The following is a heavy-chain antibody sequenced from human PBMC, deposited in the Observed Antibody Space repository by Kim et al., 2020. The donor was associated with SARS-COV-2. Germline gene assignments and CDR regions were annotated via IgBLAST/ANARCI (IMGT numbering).Heavy chain of an antibody. J-gene: IGHJ6*02. CDR1: GYTFTSYA. CDR3: ARDPSILTGYYRGPYYCYDMDV. Sequence: AAVKVSCKASGYTFTSYAMNWVRQAPGQGLEWMGWINTNTGNSTYAQGCTGRFVFSLDTSVSTAYLQISSLKTEDTAVYYCARDPSILTGYYRGPYYCYDMDVWGQGTTVTVSS. D-gene: IGHD3-9*01. V-gene: IGHV7-4-1*02. CDR2: INTNTGNS.